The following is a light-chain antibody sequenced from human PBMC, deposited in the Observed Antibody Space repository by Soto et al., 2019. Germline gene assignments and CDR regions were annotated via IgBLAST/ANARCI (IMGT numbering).Light chain of an antibody. V-gene: IGKV1-39*01. CDR3: QQSYHIPVT. CDR1: QSISTY. Sequence: DIQMTQSPSSLSASVGDRVTITCRASQSISTYLNWYQQKPGKAPKLLIYAASSLQSGVSSRFSGSGSGTDFTLTINSLQPEDFATYYCQQSYHIPVTFGHGTRLEIK. J-gene: IGKJ5*01. CDR2: AAS.